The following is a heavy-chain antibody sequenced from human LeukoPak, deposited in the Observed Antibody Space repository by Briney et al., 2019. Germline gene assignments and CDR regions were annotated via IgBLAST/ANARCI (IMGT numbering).Heavy chain of an antibody. J-gene: IGHJ4*02. CDR2: IKQDGTEK. CDR1: GLNIYTYW. D-gene: IGHD6-19*01. V-gene: IGHV3-7*01. CDR3: ATDAVLFEH. Sequence: PGGSLRLSCAASGLNIYTYWMSWVRQPPGKGPEWVANIKQDGTEKYYVESVRGRFTISRDNAENSLYLQMGSLRAEDTAVYYCATDAVLFEHLGQGTLVTVSS.